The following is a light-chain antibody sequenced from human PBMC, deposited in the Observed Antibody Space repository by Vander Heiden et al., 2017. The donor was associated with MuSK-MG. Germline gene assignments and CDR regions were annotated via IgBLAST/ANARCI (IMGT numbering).Light chain of an antibody. CDR3: HQDDNNPYT. Sequence: DIVMTQSPYSLAVSLGEGATINCTSSQSVLYSPNNKNYLVWFQQKPGQPPKLLIYWASTRQSGVPDRFSGSGSGTDFTLTISSMQAEDVAVYYCHQDDNNPYTFGQGTKLEIK. CDR1: QSVLYSPNNKNY. CDR2: WAS. V-gene: IGKV4-1*01. J-gene: IGKJ2*01.